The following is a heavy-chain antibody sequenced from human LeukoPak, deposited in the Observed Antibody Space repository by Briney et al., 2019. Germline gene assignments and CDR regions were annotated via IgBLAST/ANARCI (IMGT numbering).Heavy chain of an antibody. CDR3: AKGYGGSHFDY. CDR2: IRYDESNQ. J-gene: IGHJ4*02. D-gene: IGHD4-23*01. V-gene: IGHV3-30*02. Sequence: GGSLRLSCAATGFTFSSYGMHWVRQAPGKGLEWVAFIRYDESNQYYADSVKGRFTISRDNSKSTLHLQMNSLKVEDTAVYYCAKGYGGSHFDYWGQGALVAVSS. CDR1: GFTFSSYG.